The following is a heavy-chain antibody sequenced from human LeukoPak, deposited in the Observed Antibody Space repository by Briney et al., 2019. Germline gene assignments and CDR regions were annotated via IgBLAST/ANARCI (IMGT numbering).Heavy chain of an antibody. CDR1: GYTFTSHY. D-gene: IGHD3-3*01. CDR3: AREVVIMEAFDI. V-gene: IGHV1-18*04. J-gene: IGHJ3*02. Sequence: ASVKVSCRASGYTFTSHYMHWVRQAPGQGLEWMGWISAYNGNTNYAQKLQGRVTMTTDTSTSTAYMELRSLRSDDTAVYYCAREVVIMEAFDIWGQGTMVTVSS. CDR2: ISAYNGNT.